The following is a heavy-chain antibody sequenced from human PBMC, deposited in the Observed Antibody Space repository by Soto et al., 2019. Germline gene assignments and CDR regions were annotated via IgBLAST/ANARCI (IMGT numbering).Heavy chain of an antibody. J-gene: IGHJ6*02. CDR3: AQNFTVTTPHYGMDV. Sequence: EVQLLESGGGLVQPGGSLRLSCAASGLTFSSHAMSWVRQAPGKGLQWVSAISGSGGVTYYADSVKGRFTISRDNSKNTLYLLMYSLRAEDTAVYYCAQNFTVTTPHYGMDVWGQGTTVTVSS. V-gene: IGHV3-23*01. D-gene: IGHD4-17*01. CDR1: GLTFSSHA. CDR2: ISGSGGVT.